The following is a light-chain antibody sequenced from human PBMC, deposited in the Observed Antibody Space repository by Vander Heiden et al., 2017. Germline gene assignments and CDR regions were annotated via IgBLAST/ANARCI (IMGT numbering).Light chain of an antibody. CDR2: GAS. J-gene: IGKJ1*01. Sequence: EIVMTQSPATLSVSPGERATLSCRASQRVSSNLACYQQKPGQAPRLLIYGASTRATGIPARFSGGGSGTEFTLTISSLQSEDFAVYYCQQYNNWPRTFGQGTKVEIK. CDR3: QQYNNWPRT. CDR1: QRVSSN. V-gene: IGKV3-15*01.